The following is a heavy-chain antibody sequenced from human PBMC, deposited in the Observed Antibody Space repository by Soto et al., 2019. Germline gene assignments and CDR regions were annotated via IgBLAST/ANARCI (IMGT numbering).Heavy chain of an antibody. Sequence: SETLSLTCTVSGGSISSGGYYWSWIRQHPGKGLEWIGYIYYSGSTYYNPSLKSRVTISVDTSKNQFSLKLSSVTAADTAVYYCAREEQDYDFWSGYSSPRNWFDPWGQGTLVTVSS. D-gene: IGHD3-3*01. CDR2: IYYSGST. V-gene: IGHV4-31*03. CDR3: AREEQDYDFWSGYSSPRNWFDP. CDR1: GGSISSGGYY. J-gene: IGHJ5*02.